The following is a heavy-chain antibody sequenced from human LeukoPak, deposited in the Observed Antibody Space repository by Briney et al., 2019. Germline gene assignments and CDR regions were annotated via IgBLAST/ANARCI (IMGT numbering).Heavy chain of an antibody. CDR1: GFSFRSFA. V-gene: IGHV3-23*01. J-gene: IGHJ6*02. CDR3: ARTIAQYTNTWLYYYYGLDV. CDR2: ISGGGEDT. D-gene: IGHD6-13*01. Sequence: AGSLRLSCTASGFSFRSFAMSWVRQAPGQGLEWVSSISGGGEDTYYADSVKGRFTISRDNSETTLYLQMNSLGADDTALYYCARTIAQYTNTWLYYYYGLDVWGQGTTVTVSS.